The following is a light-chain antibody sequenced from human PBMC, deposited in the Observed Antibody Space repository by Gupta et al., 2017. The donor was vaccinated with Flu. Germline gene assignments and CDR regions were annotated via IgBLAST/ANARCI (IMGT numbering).Light chain of an antibody. CDR1: QGISSY. Sequence: DIQLTQSPSFLSASVGDRVTITCRASQGISSYLAWYQQKPGKAPKLLMYAASTLQSGVPSRFSGSGSGTEFTLTISSLQPEDFATYYCQQLKSYPQTFGQGTKVELK. J-gene: IGKJ1*01. V-gene: IGKV1-9*01. CDR3: QQLKSYPQT. CDR2: AAS.